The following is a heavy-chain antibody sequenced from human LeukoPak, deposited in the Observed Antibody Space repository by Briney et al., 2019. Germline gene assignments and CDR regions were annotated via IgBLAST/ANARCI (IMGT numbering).Heavy chain of an antibody. D-gene: IGHD6-13*01. CDR2: TYYRSKWYN. CDR3: AREEAAAGTDYYGMDV. Sequence: SQTLSLTCAISGDSVSSNSAAWNWIRQSPSRGLEWLGRTYYRSKWYNDYAVSMKSRITINPDTSKDQFSLQLNSVTPEDTAVYYCAREEAAAGTDYYGMDVWGQGTTVTVSS. J-gene: IGHJ6*02. V-gene: IGHV6-1*01. CDR1: GDSVSSNSAA.